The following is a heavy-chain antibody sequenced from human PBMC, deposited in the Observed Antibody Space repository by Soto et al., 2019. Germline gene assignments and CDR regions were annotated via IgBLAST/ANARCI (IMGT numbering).Heavy chain of an antibody. CDR2: IDSDGSMT. Sequence: EMQLVESGGGLVQPGGSLRLSCAASGFTLSTYWMHWVRQTPGKGLVWVSHIDSDGSMTTYADSVKGRFTISRDNAKITLYLQMYSLRAADTAVHYCVRDVFCLGIDYWGLGTLVTVSS. J-gene: IGHJ4*02. CDR3: VRDVFCLGIDY. D-gene: IGHD3-9*01. V-gene: IGHV3-74*01. CDR1: GFTLSTYW.